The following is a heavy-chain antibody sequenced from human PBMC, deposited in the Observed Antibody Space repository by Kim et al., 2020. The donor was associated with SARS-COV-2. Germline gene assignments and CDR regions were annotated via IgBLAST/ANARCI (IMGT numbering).Heavy chain of an antibody. CDR2: ST. CDR3: ASGTQLLMNY. D-gene: IGHD2-2*01. J-gene: IGHJ4*02. V-gene: IGHV4-34*01. Sequence: STNYNPTLKSRVTISVDTSKNQFSLKLSSVTAADTAVYYCASGTQLLMNYWGQGTLVTVSS.